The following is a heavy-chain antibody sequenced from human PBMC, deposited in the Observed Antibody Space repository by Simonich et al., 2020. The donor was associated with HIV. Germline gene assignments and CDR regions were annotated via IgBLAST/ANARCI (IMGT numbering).Heavy chain of an antibody. Sequence: QVQLVQSGAEVKKPGASVKVSCKASGYTFTSYYMHWVRQAPGQGLEWMGIINPSGGSTSYAQKFQGRVTITADTSTDTAYMELSSLRSEDTAVYYCATEANGSFDYWGQGTLVTVSS. CDR1: GYTFTSYY. J-gene: IGHJ4*02. D-gene: IGHD2-8*01. CDR3: ATEANGSFDY. CDR2: INPSGGST. V-gene: IGHV1-46*01.